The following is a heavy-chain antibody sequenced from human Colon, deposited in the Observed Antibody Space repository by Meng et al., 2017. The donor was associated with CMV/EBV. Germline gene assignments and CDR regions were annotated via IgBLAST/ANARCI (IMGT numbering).Heavy chain of an antibody. CDR2: INWDEDQ. J-gene: IGHJ4*02. CDR3: EHKSLPGDFFDY. V-gene: IGHV2-5*02. Sequence: ENPTPTLALTLRFSGVSFNSYRLGGRWVRPPPRKASNLLALINWDEDQCYRSSLRNKLSHTHVASKHQVVLTTTDMEPEDTATYYCEHKSLPGDFFDYWSQGTLVTVSS. D-gene: IGHD1-1*01. CDR1: GVSFNSYRLG.